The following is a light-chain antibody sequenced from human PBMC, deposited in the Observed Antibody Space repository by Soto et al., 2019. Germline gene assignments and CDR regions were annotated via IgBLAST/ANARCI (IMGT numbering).Light chain of an antibody. Sequence: DIQMTQSPYSLSSSLGDRVTITCRASQDISNALAWYQQQPGKVPEVLIYATAILQSGVIARFSGSGSATVSNPTISSLQPEDVVSYYQQYYNSTPLTFGGGTKVEI. J-gene: IGKJ4*02. CDR1: QDISNA. V-gene: IGKV1-27*01. CDR3: QYYNSTPLT. CDR2: ATA.